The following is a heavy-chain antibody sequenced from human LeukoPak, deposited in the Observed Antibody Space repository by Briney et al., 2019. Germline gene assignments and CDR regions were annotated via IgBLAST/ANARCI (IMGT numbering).Heavy chain of an antibody. CDR1: GFPFISYP. J-gene: IGHJ6*02. V-gene: IGHV3-23*01. D-gene: IGHD3-10*01. Sequence: GGSLRLSCAASGFPFISYPFHWVRQAPGKGLEWVSAISGSGGSTYYADSVKGRFTISRDNSKNTLYLQMNSLRAEDTAVYYCARVKGRDYYYGMDVWGQGTTVTVSS. CDR3: ARVKGRDYYYGMDV. CDR2: ISGSGGST.